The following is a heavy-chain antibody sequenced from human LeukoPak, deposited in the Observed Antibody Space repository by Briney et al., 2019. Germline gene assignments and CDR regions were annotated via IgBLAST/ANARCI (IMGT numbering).Heavy chain of an antibody. CDR3: ARPTTVTTISADAFDI. J-gene: IGHJ3*02. CDR2: ISSGGTYK. V-gene: IGHV3-21*01. D-gene: IGHD4-17*01. Sequence: PGGSLRLSCAASGFTFSDYTMNWVRQAPGKGLEWVTSISSGGTYKYYADSVKGRFTISRDNAQNSLYLQMNSLRAEDSSVYYCARPTTVTTISADAFDIWGQGTMVTVSS. CDR1: GFTFSDYT.